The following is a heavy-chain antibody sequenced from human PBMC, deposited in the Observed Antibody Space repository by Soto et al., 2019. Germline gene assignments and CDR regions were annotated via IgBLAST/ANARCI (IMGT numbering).Heavy chain of an antibody. CDR1: GGSISSSSYY. V-gene: IGHV4-39*01. CDR3: ERHWRYCSSTTCYLIPHEQYYFDT. CDR2: IYYSGST. Sequence: QLQLQESGPGLVKPSETLSLTCTVSGGSISSSSYYWGWIRQPPGKGLEWIGSIYYSGSTYYNPSLKSRVTISVDTSRIKFSLKLRSVTAADTAVYYCERHWRYCSSTTCYLIPHEQYYFDTWGQGTLVTFSS. J-gene: IGHJ4*02. D-gene: IGHD2-2*01.